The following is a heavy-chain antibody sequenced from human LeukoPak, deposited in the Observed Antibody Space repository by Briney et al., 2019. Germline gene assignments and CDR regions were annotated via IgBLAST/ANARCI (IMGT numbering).Heavy chain of an antibody. J-gene: IGHJ4*02. V-gene: IGHV3-23*01. CDR2: ISGSGGST. CDR3: ARDSIYCTNGVCSRVDY. Sequence: GSLRLSCAASGFTFSSYGMSWVRQAPGKGLECVSAISGSGGSTYYADSVKGRFTISRDNSKNTLYLQVNSLRAEDTAVYYCARDSIYCTNGVCSRVDYWGQGTLVTVSS. CDR1: GFTFSSYG. D-gene: IGHD2-8*01.